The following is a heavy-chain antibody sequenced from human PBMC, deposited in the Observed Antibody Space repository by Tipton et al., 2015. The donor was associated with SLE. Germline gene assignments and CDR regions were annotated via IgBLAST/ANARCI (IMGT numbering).Heavy chain of an antibody. CDR2: IYTSGST. Sequence: TLSLTCTVSGGSISSGSYYWSWIRQPAGKGLEWIGRIYTSGSTNYNPSLKSRVTISVDTSKNQFSLKLSSVTAADTAVYYCASGYLYYFDYWGQGTLVTVSS. J-gene: IGHJ4*02. CDR3: ASGYLYYFDY. D-gene: IGHD6-13*01. CDR1: GGSISSGSYY. V-gene: IGHV4-61*02.